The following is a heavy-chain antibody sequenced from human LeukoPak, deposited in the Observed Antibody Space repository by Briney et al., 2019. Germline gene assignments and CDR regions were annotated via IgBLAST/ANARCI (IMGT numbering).Heavy chain of an antibody. CDR2: IYHSGST. J-gene: IGHJ4*02. CDR3: ARAKGRGLYGSGSFYDY. CDR1: GYSISSGYY. D-gene: IGHD3-10*01. V-gene: IGHV4-38-2*02. Sequence: SETLSLTCTVSGYSISSGYYWGWIRQPPGKGLEWIGSIYHSGSTYYNPSLKSRVTISVDTSKNQFSLKLSSVTAADTAVYYCARAKGRGLYGSGSFYDYWAREPWSPSPQ.